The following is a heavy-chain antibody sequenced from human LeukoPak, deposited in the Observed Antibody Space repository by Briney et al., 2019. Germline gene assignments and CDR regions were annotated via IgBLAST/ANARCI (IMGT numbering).Heavy chain of an antibody. CDR2: ISSGSTI. D-gene: IGHD6-19*01. CDR3: ARESIAVAGAPFDY. CDR1: GFTFSIYE. J-gene: IGHJ4*02. Sequence: GGALRLSCAASGFTFSIYEMHWVRQAAGKGLEWVSYISSGSTIYDADSVKGRFTISRANAKNSLYLQMNSLRAEDTAVYYCARESIAVAGAPFDYWGQGTLVTVSS. V-gene: IGHV3-48*03.